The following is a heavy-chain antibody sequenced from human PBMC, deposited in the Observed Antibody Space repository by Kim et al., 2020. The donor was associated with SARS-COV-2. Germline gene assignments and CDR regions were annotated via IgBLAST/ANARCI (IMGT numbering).Heavy chain of an antibody. V-gene: IGHV4-30-4*08. D-gene: IGHD2-21*02. CDR1: GGSISSGDYY. CDR2: IYYTGSS. Sequence: SETLSLTCTVSGGSISSGDYYWSWIRQPPGKGLEWIGYIYYTGSSHYNPSLNSRVTISIDTSKSQFSLKLSSVTAADTAVYYCARGPPIGGGDCYSHWGQGTLVTVSS. CDR3: ARGPPIGGGDCYSH. J-gene: IGHJ4*02.